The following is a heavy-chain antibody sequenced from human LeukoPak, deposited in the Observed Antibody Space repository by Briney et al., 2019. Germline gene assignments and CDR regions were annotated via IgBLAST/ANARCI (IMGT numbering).Heavy chain of an antibody. CDR2: IPYDGSNK. V-gene: IGHV3-30*04. CDR3: ARDIQSSSWFYYYYYGMDV. CDR1: GFTFSTYA. D-gene: IGHD6-13*01. J-gene: IGHJ6*04. Sequence: GRSLRLSCAGSGFTFSTYAMHWVRQAPGKGLEWVAVIPYDGSNKYYADSVKGRFTISRDNSKNTLYLQMNGLRAEDTAEYYCARDIQSSSWFYYYYYGMDVWGKGTTVTVSS.